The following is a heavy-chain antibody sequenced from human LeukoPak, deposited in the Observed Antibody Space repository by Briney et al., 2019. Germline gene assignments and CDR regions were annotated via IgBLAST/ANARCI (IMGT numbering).Heavy chain of an antibody. CDR2: ISSSSSYI. D-gene: IGHD3-10*01. J-gene: IGHJ4*02. CDR1: GFTFSSYS. Sequence: GGSLRLSCAASGFTFSSYSMNWVRQAPGKGLEWVSSISSSSSYIYYADSVKGRFTISRDNSKNTLFLQMNSLRADDTAVYYCVRRVQTDYWGQGTLVTVSS. V-gene: IGHV3-21*04. CDR3: VRRVQTDY.